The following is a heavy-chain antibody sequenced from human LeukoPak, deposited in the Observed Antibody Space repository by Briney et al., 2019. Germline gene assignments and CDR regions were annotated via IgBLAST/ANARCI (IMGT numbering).Heavy chain of an antibody. V-gene: IGHV3-21*01. CDR2: ISSSSSYI. J-gene: IGHJ4*02. Sequence: GGSLRLSCAASGFTFSSYSMNWVRQAPGKGLEWVSSISSSSSYIYYADSVKGRFTISRDNAKNSLYLQMNSLRAEDTAVYYCARVFTGYYRSRQGLDYWGQGTLVTVSS. CDR1: GFTFSSYS. CDR3: ARVFTGYYRSRQGLDY. D-gene: IGHD3-9*01.